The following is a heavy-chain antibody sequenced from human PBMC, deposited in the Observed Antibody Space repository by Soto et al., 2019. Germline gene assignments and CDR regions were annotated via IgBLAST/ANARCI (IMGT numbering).Heavy chain of an antibody. V-gene: IGHV3-7*04. CDR2: IKGDGTKE. D-gene: IGHD2-21*01. J-gene: IGHJ3*01. Sequence: EVQLVESGGGMVQPGRSLRLSCVGSGFTFKTDWMTWVRQGPGKGLEWVANIKGDGTKENYVDSVKGRFNISRDNAKNSLYLQMNRLRVEDTAVYDCARNLRPSCGGGWFDALDLWGQGTVVTVSS. CDR1: GFTFKTDW. CDR3: ARNLRPSCGGGWFDALDL.